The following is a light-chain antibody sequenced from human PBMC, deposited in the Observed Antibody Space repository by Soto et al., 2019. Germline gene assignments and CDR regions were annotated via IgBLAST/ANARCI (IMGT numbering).Light chain of an antibody. J-gene: IGKJ5*01. CDR3: QHLNSYRTT. V-gene: IGKV1-9*01. CDR2: VAS. Sequence: DIQLTQSPSFLSASVGDRVTITCRASQGISSYLAWYQQKPGKAPKLLIYVASTLQSGVPSRFSGSGSGKEFTLTISSLQPEDFATYYCQHLNSYRTTSGQGTRLEIK. CDR1: QGISSY.